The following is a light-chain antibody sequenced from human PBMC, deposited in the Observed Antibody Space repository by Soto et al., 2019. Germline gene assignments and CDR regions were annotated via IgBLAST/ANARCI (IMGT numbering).Light chain of an antibody. CDR3: MQALQTPWT. J-gene: IGKJ1*01. Sequence: DIVMTQSPLSLPVTPGEPASISCRSSQSLLHSNGYNYLDWYLQKPGQSPQLXXYLGSNRASGVPDRFSGSVSGTDVTLKISRVEPEDGGVYYCMQALQTPWTFGQGTKVDIK. V-gene: IGKV2-28*01. CDR2: LGS. CDR1: QSLLHSNGYNY.